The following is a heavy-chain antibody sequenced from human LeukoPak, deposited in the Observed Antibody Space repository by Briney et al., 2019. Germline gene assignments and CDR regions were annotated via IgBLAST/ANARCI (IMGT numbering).Heavy chain of an antibody. Sequence: GGSLRLSCAASGFSVSANYMSWVRQAPGKGLEWVSVIYGGGDTYYADSVKGRFTISRDNSKNTLFLQMNSLRAEDTAVYYCARDYYVSGTHHRYFDLWGRGTLVTASS. CDR2: IYGGGDT. D-gene: IGHD3-10*01. CDR3: ARDYYVSGTHHRYFDL. CDR1: GFSVSANY. J-gene: IGHJ2*01. V-gene: IGHV3-53*01.